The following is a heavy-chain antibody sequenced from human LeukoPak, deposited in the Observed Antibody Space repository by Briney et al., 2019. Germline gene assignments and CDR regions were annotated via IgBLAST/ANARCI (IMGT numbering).Heavy chain of an antibody. CDR1: GFSFSIYW. J-gene: IGHJ4*02. V-gene: IGHV3-74*01. Sequence: PGESLRLSCGASGFSFSIYWMHWARQAPGEGLVWVTPINSDGSSARYAQCGNGRFTVSRDDAKNTLYLQMNSLRAEDTAVYYCARAGGVVPAALDYWSQGTLVTVSS. CDR2: INSDGSSA. D-gene: IGHD2-2*01. CDR3: ARAGGVVPAALDY.